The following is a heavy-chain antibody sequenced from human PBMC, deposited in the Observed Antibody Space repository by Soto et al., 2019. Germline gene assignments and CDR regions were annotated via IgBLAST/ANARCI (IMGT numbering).Heavy chain of an antibody. CDR2: ISSSSSYI. CDR3: VKDLLGIEQLVAPRDY. V-gene: IGHV3-21*01. CDR1: GFTFSSYS. D-gene: IGHD6-13*01. J-gene: IGHJ4*02. Sequence: SLRLSCPVSGFTFSSYSMNWVRQAPGKGLEWVSSISSSSSYIYYADSVKGRITISRDNSKNTLYLQMSSLRAEDTAVYYCVKDLLGIEQLVAPRDYWGQGTLVTVSS.